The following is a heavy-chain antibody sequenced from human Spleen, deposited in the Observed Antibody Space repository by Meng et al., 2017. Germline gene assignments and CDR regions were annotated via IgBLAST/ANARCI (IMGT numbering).Heavy chain of an antibody. CDR1: GFSFRIYA. V-gene: IGHV3-23*01. Sequence: GESLKISCAASGFSFRIYAMTWVRQAPGKGLEGVSALSGSGDSTYYADSVKGRFTISRDNSKNTLYLQLNSLRAEDTAVYYCAKGLYDSSGYYYEGFLVAFDIWGQGTRVTVSS. CDR3: AKGLYDSSGYYYEGFLVAFDI. D-gene: IGHD3-22*01. CDR2: LSGSGDST. J-gene: IGHJ3*02.